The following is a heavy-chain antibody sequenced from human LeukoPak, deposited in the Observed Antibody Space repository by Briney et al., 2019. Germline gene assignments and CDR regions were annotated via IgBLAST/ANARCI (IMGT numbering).Heavy chain of an antibody. D-gene: IGHD5-12*01. J-gene: IGHJ4*02. CDR1: GGSISSAGYY. CDR3: ARADWDIVATGPFDY. CDR2: IYYSGST. Sequence: PSETLSLTCTVSGGSISSAGYYWSWIRQHPGKGLEWIGYIYYSGSTYYNPSLKSRVTISVDTSKNQFSLKLSSVTAADTAVYYCARADWDIVATGPFDYWGQGTLVTVSS. V-gene: IGHV4-31*03.